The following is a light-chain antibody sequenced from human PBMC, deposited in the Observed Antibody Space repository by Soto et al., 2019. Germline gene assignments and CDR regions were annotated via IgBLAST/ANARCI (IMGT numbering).Light chain of an antibody. J-gene: IGLJ2*01. V-gene: IGLV2-14*01. CDR3: SSYTSSSTPPGV. Sequence: QSALTQPASVSGSPGQSITISCTGTSSDGGGYNYVSWYQQHPGKAPKLMIYDVSNRPSGVSNRFSGSKSGNTASLTISGLQAEDEAHYYCSSYTSSSTPPGVFGGGTKLTVL. CDR1: SSDGGGYNY. CDR2: DVS.